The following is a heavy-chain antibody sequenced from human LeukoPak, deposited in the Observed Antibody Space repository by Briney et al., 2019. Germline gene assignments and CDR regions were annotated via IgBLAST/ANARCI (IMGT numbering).Heavy chain of an antibody. CDR3: TTDAGYTSRWYNY. CDR2: IKNKVDGETT. V-gene: IGHV3-15*01. CDR1: GFTFDDYG. D-gene: IGHD6-13*01. Sequence: GGSLRLSCAASGFTFDDYGMCWVRQAPGKGLEWVGRIKNKVDGETTDYGAPVKGRFTISRDESRNRLYLQMNSLKTEDTAVYYCTTDAGYTSRWYNYWGQGTLVAVSS. J-gene: IGHJ4*02.